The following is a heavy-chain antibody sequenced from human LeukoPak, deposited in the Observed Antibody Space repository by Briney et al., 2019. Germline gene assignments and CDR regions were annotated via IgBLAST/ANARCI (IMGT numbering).Heavy chain of an antibody. V-gene: IGHV1-69*04. CDR1: GGTFSSYA. CDR3: AREPEGSGYIPFDY. CDR2: IIPIFGIA. D-gene: IGHD3-22*01. J-gene: IGHJ4*02. Sequence: SVKVSCKASGGTFSSYAISWARQAPGQGLEWMGRIIPIFGIANYAQKFQGRVTITADKSTSTAYMELSSLRSEDTAVYYCAREPEGSGYIPFDYWGQGTLVTVSS.